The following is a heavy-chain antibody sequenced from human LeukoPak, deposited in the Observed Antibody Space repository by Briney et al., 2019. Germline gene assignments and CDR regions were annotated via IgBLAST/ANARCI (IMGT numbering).Heavy chain of an antibody. CDR3: ARGHWSGYTYNWFDP. J-gene: IGHJ5*02. Sequence: GASVKVSCKASGYTFTSYHMHWVRQAPGQGLEWMGWMNPNSGNTGYAQKFQGRVTMTRTTSMSTAYMELNSLRSEDTAVYYCARGHWSGYTYNWFDPWGQGTLVTVSS. D-gene: IGHD3-3*01. CDR1: GYTFTSYH. V-gene: IGHV1-8*02. CDR2: MNPNSGNT.